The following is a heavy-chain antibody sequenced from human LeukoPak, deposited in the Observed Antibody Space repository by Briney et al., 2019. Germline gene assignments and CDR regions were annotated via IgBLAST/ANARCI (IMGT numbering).Heavy chain of an antibody. CDR3: ARESDDYVWGSYRYSRPVDY. D-gene: IGHD3-16*02. CDR1: GFTFSSYE. V-gene: IGHV3-48*03. J-gene: IGHJ4*02. CDR2: ISSSGRTI. Sequence: PGGSLRLSCAASGFTFSSYEMNWVRQAPGKGLEWVSYISSSGRTIYYADSVKGRFTISRDNAKNSLYPQMNSLRAEDTAVYYCARESDDYVWGSYRYSRPVDYWGQGTLVTVSS.